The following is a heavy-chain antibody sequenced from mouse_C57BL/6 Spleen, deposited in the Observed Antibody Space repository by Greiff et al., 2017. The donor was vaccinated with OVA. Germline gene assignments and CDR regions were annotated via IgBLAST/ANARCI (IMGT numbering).Heavy chain of an antibody. D-gene: IGHD2-10*02. CDR3: ARPYGNYDCFDY. CDR2: ISSGSSTI. J-gene: IGHJ2*01. V-gene: IGHV5-17*01. CDR1: GFTFSDYG. Sequence: EVMLVESGGGLVKPGGSLKLSCAASGFTFSDYGMHWVRQAPEKGLEWVAYISSGSSTIYYADTVKGRFTISRDNAKNTLFLQMTSLRSEDTAMYYCARPYGNYDCFDYWGQGTTLTVSS.